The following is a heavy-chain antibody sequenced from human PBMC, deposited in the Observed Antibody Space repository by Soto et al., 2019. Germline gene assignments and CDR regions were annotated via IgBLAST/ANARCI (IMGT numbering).Heavy chain of an antibody. J-gene: IGHJ4*02. CDR2: ILNDASGH. CDR1: GFTFSRHG. Sequence: QVPLVESGGGVVQPGTSLRLFCAASGFTFSRHGMHWVRQTPGKGLEWLAVILNDASGHWYADSVKGRFTISRDNFENTLYLQMNGLRLEDTAMYYCARDDDYPDNGFDYWGQGTLVTVSS. D-gene: IGHD4-17*01. CDR3: ARDDDYPDNGFDY. V-gene: IGHV3-33*01.